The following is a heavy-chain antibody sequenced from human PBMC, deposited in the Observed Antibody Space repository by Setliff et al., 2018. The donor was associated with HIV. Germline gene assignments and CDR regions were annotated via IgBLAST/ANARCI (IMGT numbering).Heavy chain of an antibody. J-gene: IGHJ4*02. V-gene: IGHV4-59*01. CDR2: IYSNGGI. CDR3: ARFTSGWYGQY. CDR1: GGSISAYY. Sequence: SETLSLTCNVSGGSISAYYWSWVRQPPGKRLEWIGYIYSNGGIAYNPSLKSRVTISVGTSKNQFSLKLTSVTIADTAVYYCARFTSGWYGQYWGQGTLVTVSS. D-gene: IGHD6-19*01.